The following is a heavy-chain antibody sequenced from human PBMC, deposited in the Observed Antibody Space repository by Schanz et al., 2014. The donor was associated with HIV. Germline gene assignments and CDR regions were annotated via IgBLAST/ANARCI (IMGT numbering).Heavy chain of an antibody. J-gene: IGHJ4*02. D-gene: IGHD3-22*01. CDR3: AKGDDSSTSYSNYFDF. CDR2: TSFDGNII. Sequence: DVQLVESGKYLVEPGESLRLSCVASGFNFSRYNMNWVRQTPGKGLELISHTSFDGNIIYYADSVQGRFTISRDNAKNSLYLQMNSLTTDDTALYYCAKGDDSSTSYSNYFDFWGQGALVTVSS. CDR1: GFNFSRYN. V-gene: IGHV3-48*01.